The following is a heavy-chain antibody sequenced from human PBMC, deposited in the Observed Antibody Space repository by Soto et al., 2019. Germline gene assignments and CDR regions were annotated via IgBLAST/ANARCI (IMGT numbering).Heavy chain of an antibody. CDR2: INHSGST. D-gene: IGHD6-13*01. CDR3: ARGGVGPAAGINWFDP. CDR1: GGSFSGYY. V-gene: IGHV4-34*01. J-gene: IGHJ5*02. Sequence: QVQLQQWGAGLLKPSETLSLTCAVYGGSFSGYYWSWIRQPPGKGLEWIGEINHSGSTNYNPSLKSRVTISVDTSKNQFSRKLSSVTAADTAVYYCARGGVGPAAGINWFDPWGQGTLVTVSS.